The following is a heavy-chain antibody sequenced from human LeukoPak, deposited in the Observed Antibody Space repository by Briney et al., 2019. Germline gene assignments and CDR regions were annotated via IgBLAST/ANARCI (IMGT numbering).Heavy chain of an antibody. D-gene: IGHD6-25*01. V-gene: IGHV3-74*01. CDR3: TRDPGSDSRDWYFDV. J-gene: IGHJ2*01. Sequence: GGSLRLSCAASGFTISSSQMHWVRQAPGKGLVWVSRILRDETHTNYADSVRGRFTISRDNANNMLFLQMNNLRGEDTAVYFCTRDPGSDSRDWYFDVWGRGTLVTVSS. CDR1: GFTISSSQ. CDR2: ILRDETHT.